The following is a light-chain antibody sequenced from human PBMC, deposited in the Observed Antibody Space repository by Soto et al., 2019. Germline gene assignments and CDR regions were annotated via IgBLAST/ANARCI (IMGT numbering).Light chain of an antibody. CDR1: QSISDT. CDR2: GAS. J-gene: IGKJ1*01. Sequence: EIVMTPSPATLSVSPGGRATLSCRAIQSISDTLAWYQQKPGQAPRLLIHGASTRATGFPARFSGSGSGTDFTLTISILQPEDFAVYDCQQYNNWPWTVGQGTKGDI. CDR3: QQYNNWPWT. V-gene: IGKV3-15*01.